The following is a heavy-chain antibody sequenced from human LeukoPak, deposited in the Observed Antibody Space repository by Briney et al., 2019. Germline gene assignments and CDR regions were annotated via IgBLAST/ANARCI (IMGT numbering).Heavy chain of an antibody. V-gene: IGHV4-59*01. CDR1: GGSISSYY. Sequence: SETLSLTCTGSGGSISSYYWSWIRQPPGKGLAWIGYIYYSGSTNYNPSLKSRVTISVDTSKNQFSLKLSSVTAADTAVYYCARYTVNYYGMDVWGQGTTVTVSS. J-gene: IGHJ6*02. CDR2: IYYSGST. CDR3: ARYTVNYYGMDV.